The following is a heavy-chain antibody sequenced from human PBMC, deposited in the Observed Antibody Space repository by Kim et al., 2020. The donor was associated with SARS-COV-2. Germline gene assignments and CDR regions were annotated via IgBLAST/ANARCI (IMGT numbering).Heavy chain of an antibody. Sequence: GGSLRLSCAASGFSFSSYGMHWVRQAPGKGLEWVAVIWSDGGYEYYADSVKGRFTISRDNSKNTLYLQMSSLRGEDTAVYYCAKGRDDYSDGMDVWGQGTTLTVSS. CDR3: AKGRDDYSDGMDV. CDR1: GFSFSSYG. V-gene: IGHV3-33*06. J-gene: IGHJ6*02. CDR2: IWSDGGYE. D-gene: IGHD4-4*01.